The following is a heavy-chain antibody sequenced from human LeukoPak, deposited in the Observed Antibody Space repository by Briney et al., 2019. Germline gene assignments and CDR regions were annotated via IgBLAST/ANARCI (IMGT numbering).Heavy chain of an antibody. Sequence: GGSLRLSCAASGFTFSSYGMHWVRQAPGKGLEWVAVIWYDGSNKYYADSVKGRFTISRDNSKNTLYLQMNSLRAEDTAVYYCAREAMVTLGTYFDYWGQGTLVTVSS. CDR3: AREAMVTLGTYFDY. V-gene: IGHV3-33*01. J-gene: IGHJ4*02. D-gene: IGHD5-18*01. CDR1: GFTFSSYG. CDR2: IWYDGSNK.